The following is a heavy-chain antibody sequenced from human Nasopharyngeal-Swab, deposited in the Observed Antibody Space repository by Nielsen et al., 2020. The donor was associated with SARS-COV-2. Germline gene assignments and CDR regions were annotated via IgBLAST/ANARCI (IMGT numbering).Heavy chain of an antibody. CDR1: GDTFTNSA. Sequence: SVKVSCKTSGDTFTNSAISWVRQAPGQGLEWMGGIVPALGLPNYAQKFRGRVTISADRSTTTSYLELSSLRSEDTAIYYCAREGEYGAYDAPDYWGQGTLATVSS. J-gene: IGHJ4*02. CDR2: IVPALGLP. CDR3: AREGEYGAYDAPDY. D-gene: IGHD5-12*01. V-gene: IGHV1-69*10.